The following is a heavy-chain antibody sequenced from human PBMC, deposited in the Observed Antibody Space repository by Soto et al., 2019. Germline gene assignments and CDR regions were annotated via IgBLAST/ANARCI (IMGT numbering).Heavy chain of an antibody. V-gene: IGHV3-64*01. CDR1: GFTFSSYA. CDR2: ISSNGGST. Sequence: GGSLRLSCAASGFTFSSYAMHWVRQAPGRGLEYVSAISSNGGSTYYANSVKGRFTISRDNSKNTLYLQMGSLRAEDMAVYYCARSLGYCSSTSCSLPSYYYYYMDVWGKGTTVTVSS. CDR3: ARSLGYCSSTSCSLPSYYYYYMDV. J-gene: IGHJ6*03. D-gene: IGHD2-2*01.